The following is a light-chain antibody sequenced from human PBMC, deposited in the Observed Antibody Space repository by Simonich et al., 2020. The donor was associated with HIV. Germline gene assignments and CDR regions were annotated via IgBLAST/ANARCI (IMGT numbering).Light chain of an antibody. J-gene: IGKJ4*01. Sequence: DIVMTQSPDSLAVSLGERATINCKSSQSVLSSSNNKYFLTWYQHKPGQPPKRLFYWASTRESGVPDRISGSGSGTDFTLTSSRLQAEDVAVYYCQQFYSAPLTFGGGTKVEIK. CDR2: WAS. V-gene: IGKV4-1*01. CDR3: QQFYSAPLT. CDR1: QSVLSSSNNKYF.